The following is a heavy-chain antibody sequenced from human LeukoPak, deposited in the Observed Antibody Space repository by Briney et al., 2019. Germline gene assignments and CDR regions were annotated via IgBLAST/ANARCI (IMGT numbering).Heavy chain of an antibody. D-gene: IGHD5-12*01. CDR1: GGSISSSNW. CDR3: AREGYSGYDRWFDP. V-gene: IGHV4-4*02. Sequence: SGTLSLTCAVSGGSISSSNWWSWVRQPPGKGLEWIGEIYHSGSTNYNPSLKSRVTMSVDKSKNQFSLKLSSVTAADTAVYYCAREGYSGYDRWFDPWGQGTLVTVSS. J-gene: IGHJ5*02. CDR2: IYHSGST.